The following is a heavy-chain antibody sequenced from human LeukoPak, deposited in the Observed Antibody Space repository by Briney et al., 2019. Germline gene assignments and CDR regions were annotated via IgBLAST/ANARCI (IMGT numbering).Heavy chain of an antibody. CDR3: ARSLDDSSGYPQYYFDY. CDR2: IYYSGST. CDR1: GGPISSGGYY. Sequence: SQTLSLTCTVSGGPISSGGYYWSWIRQHPGKGLEWIGYIYYSGSTYYNPSLKSRVTISVDTSKNQFSLKLSSVTAADTAVYYCARSLDDSSGYPQYYFDYWGQGTLVTVSS. J-gene: IGHJ4*02. V-gene: IGHV4-31*03. D-gene: IGHD3-22*01.